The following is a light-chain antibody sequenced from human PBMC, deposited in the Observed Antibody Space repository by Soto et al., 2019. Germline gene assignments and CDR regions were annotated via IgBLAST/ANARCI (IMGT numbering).Light chain of an antibody. CDR2: YDS. CDR1: NIGSKS. Sequence: SYVLTQPPSVSVAPGKTARITCGGNNIGSKSVHWYQQKPGQAPVLVIYYDSDRPSGIPERFSGSNSGNTATLTISRVEAGDDADYYCQVWDSSSDPRCVFGTGTKVTVL. V-gene: IGLV3-21*04. J-gene: IGLJ1*01. CDR3: QVWDSSSDPRCV.